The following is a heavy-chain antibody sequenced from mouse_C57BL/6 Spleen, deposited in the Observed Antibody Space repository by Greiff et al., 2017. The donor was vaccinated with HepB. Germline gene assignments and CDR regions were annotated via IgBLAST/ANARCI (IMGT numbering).Heavy chain of an antibody. J-gene: IGHJ4*01. CDR2: IYPRSGNT. Sequence: QVQLQQSGAELARPGASVKLSCKASGYTFTSYGISWVKQRTGQGLEWIGEIYPRSGNTYYNEKFKGKATLTADKSSSTAYRELRSQTSEDTAGYFRARDWDGEDMDDWGKGTTVTVSS. V-gene: IGHV1-81*01. D-gene: IGHD4-1*01. CDR3: ARDWDGEDMDD. CDR1: GYTFTSYG.